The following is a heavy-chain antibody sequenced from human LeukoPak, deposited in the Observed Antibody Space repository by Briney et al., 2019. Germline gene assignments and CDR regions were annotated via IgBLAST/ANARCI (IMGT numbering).Heavy chain of an antibody. CDR1: GYTFTGYY. V-gene: IGHV1-18*04. J-gene: IGHJ5*02. D-gene: IGHD4-11*01. CDR3: ARDLYRDSLPVSWFDP. CDR2: ISDYNGNT. Sequence: ASVKVSCKASGYTFTGYYMHWVRQAPGRGLEWMGWISDYNGNTNYAQKLQGRVTMTTDTSTSTAYMELRSLRSDDTAVYYCARDLYRDSLPVSWFDPWGQGTLVTVSS.